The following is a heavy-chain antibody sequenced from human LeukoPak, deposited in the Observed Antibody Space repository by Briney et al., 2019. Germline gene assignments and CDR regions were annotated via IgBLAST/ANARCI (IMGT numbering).Heavy chain of an antibody. Sequence: AGGSLRLSCAASGFTFSTYWMTWVRQAPGKGLEWVANIKQDGGEEYYVESVKGRFTISRDNAKSSLYLQMNSLRAEDTAVYYCARDSGGSYFTTGAFDIWGQGTMVTVSS. CDR3: ARDSGGSYFTTGAFDI. J-gene: IGHJ3*02. CDR1: GFTFSTYW. V-gene: IGHV3-7*01. D-gene: IGHD2-15*01. CDR2: IKQDGGEE.